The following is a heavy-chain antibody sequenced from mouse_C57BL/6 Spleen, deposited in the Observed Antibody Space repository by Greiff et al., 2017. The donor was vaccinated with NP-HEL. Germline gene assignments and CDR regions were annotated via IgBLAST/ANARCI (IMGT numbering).Heavy chain of an antibody. CDR2: IRSKSNNYAT. V-gene: IGHV10-1*01. J-gene: IGHJ3*01. CDR3: VRESRSNYSLFAY. Sequence: DVKLVESGGGLVQPKGSLKLSCAASGFSFNTYAMNWVRQAPGKGLEWVARIRSKSNNYATYYADSVKDRFTISRDDSESMLYLQMNNLKTEDTAMYYCVRESRSNYSLFAYWGQGTLVTVSA. D-gene: IGHD2-5*01. CDR1: GFSFNTYA.